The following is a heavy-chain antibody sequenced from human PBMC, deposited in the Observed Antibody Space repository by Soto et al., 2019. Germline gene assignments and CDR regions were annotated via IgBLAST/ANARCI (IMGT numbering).Heavy chain of an antibody. CDR1: GVSINNYY. CDR3: AKVVSGGHLEY. Sequence: SDTLSLTCTVSGVSINNYYWTCIRQPPGKRLEWIGAIYYTGSTTYNPSLRSRVTFSVDTSKNQFSLSLTSVTAADTAVYFCAKVVSGGHLEYWGQGTLVTVYS. J-gene: IGHJ4*02. V-gene: IGHV4-59*01. D-gene: IGHD6-25*01. CDR2: IYYTGST.